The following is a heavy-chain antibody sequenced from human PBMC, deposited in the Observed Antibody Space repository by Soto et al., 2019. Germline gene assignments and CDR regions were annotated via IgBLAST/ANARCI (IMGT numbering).Heavy chain of an antibody. CDR1: GGSINSYF. D-gene: IGHD3-22*01. Sequence: SETLSLTCTVSGGSINSYFCSWIRQPPGKGLEWIGYIHYSGRSYNPSLESRVTMSVDTSENQFSLKLRSVTAADTAVYYCARLRRRDSSSFQEWFDPWGQGILVTVS. CDR2: IHYSGR. CDR3: ARLRRRDSSSFQEWFDP. V-gene: IGHV4-59*01. J-gene: IGHJ5*02.